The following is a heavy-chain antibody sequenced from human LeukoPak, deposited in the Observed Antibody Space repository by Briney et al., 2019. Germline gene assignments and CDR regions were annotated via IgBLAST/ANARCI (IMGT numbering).Heavy chain of an antibody. CDR3: ARGGLSAGSDY. CDR2: INRDGSQI. V-gene: IGHV3-7*01. Sequence: GGSLRLSCVASGFTLGTSRMTWVRQAPGKGLEWVTNINRDGSQIDYLDSVKGRFTISRDSANNALYLQMNSLRAEDTAIYYCARGGLSAGSDYWGQGTLVTVSS. D-gene: IGHD3-10*01. J-gene: IGHJ4*02. CDR1: GFTLGTSR.